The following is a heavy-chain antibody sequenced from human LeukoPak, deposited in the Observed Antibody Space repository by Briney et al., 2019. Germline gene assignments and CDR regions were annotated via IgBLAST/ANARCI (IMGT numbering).Heavy chain of an antibody. V-gene: IGHV1-46*01. Sequence: APVKVSCKASGYTFTSYYMHWVRQAPGQGLEWMGIINPSGGSTSYAQKFQGRVTMTRDMSTSTVYMELSSLRSEDTAVYYCARDLYPMGEQQLVYFDYWGQGTLVTVSS. J-gene: IGHJ4*02. CDR1: GYTFTSYY. CDR2: INPSGGST. D-gene: IGHD6-13*01. CDR3: ARDLYPMGEQQLVYFDY.